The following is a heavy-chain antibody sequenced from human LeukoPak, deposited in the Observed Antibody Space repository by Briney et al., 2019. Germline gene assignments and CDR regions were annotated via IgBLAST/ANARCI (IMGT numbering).Heavy chain of an antibody. D-gene: IGHD3-22*01. V-gene: IGHV3-23*01. CDR3: ASHHYYDSSGLDDYFDY. Sequence: GGSLRLSCAASGFTFKNYAMSWVRQAPGKGLEWLSAISDNGAYTWYADSVRGHFTISRDNSKNTLYLQMNSLRAEDTAVYYCASHHYYDSSGLDDYFDYWGQGTLVTVSS. CDR1: GFTFKNYA. CDR2: ISDNGAYT. J-gene: IGHJ4*02.